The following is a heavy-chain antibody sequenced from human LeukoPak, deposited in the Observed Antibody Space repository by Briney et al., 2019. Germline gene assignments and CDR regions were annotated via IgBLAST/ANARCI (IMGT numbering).Heavy chain of an antibody. CDR2: ISYSGST. J-gene: IGHJ4*02. D-gene: IGHD3-16*02. CDR1: GGSISSYY. Sequence: SETLSLTCIVSGGSISSYYWSWIRQPPGKGREWIGYISYSGSTNYNPSLKSRVTISVDTSKNQFSLKLSSVTAADTAVYYCARYIWGSYPTFEDYWGQGTLVTVSS. V-gene: IGHV4-59*01. CDR3: ARYIWGSYPTFEDY.